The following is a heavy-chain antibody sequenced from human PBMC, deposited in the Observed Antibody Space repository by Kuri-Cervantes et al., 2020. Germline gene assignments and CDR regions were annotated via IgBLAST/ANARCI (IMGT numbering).Heavy chain of an antibody. Sequence: SETLSLTCAVYGGSFSGYYWSWIRQPPGKGLEWIGEVSHSGSTNYNPSLKSRVTISVDTSKNQFSLRLSSLSAADTAVYYCARQSRVHYGDYYYFDYWGQGTLVTVSS. D-gene: IGHD4-17*01. CDR2: VSHSGST. J-gene: IGHJ4*02. CDR3: ARQSRVHYGDYYYFDY. V-gene: IGHV4-34*01. CDR1: GGSFSGYY.